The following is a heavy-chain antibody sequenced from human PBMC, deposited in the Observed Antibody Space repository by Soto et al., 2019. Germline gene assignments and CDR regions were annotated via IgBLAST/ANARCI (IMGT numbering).Heavy chain of an antibody. CDR3: AREYYGLLTGYYTDY. D-gene: IGHD3-9*01. Sequence: QLVESGGDLVQRGGSLRLSCAASGFPFSSYWMHWVRHTPGKGLDWVARISGDGVTTYYADSVTGRFTVSRDNAKNTLSLQMSGLRAEDTAVYYCAREYYGLLTGYYTDYWGQGTLVSVSS. V-gene: IGHV3-74*01. J-gene: IGHJ4*02. CDR2: ISGDGVTT. CDR1: GFPFSSYW.